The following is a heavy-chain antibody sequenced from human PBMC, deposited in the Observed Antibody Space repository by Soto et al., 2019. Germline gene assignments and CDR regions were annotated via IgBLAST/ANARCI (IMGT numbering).Heavy chain of an antibody. CDR2: ISYDGSNK. Sequence: QVQLVESGGGVVQPGRSLRLSCAASGFTFSSYGMLWVRQAPGKGLEWVAVISYDGSNKYYADSVKGRFTISRDNSKNTLYLQMNSLRAEDTAVYYCAKDLYYDFWSGYPDYWGQGTLVTVSS. CDR3: AKDLYYDFWSGYPDY. V-gene: IGHV3-30*18. J-gene: IGHJ4*02. CDR1: GFTFSSYG. D-gene: IGHD3-3*01.